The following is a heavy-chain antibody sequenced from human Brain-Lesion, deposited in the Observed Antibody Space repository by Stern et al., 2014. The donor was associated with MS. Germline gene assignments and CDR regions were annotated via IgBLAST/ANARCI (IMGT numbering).Heavy chain of an antibody. J-gene: IGHJ6*02. CDR1: GFSFCSYW. CDR3: ARDCGVANCGGVRGYNYYSGLDV. CDR2: IYLDQSEV. V-gene: IGHV3-7*01. Sequence: VQLVESGGSFVQPGGSLRLSCAASGFSFCSYWLNWVCQAPGERPERAYNIYLDQSEVSYMDSVNGRFTISRDNAKNSLVLQMNNLRAGDTAVYYCARDCGVANCGGVRGYNYYSGLDVWGQGTTVSVSS. D-gene: IGHD2-21*01.